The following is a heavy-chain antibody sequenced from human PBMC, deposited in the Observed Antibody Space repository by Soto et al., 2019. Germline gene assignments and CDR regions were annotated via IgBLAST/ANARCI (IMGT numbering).Heavy chain of an antibody. J-gene: IGHJ4*02. CDR3: ARQRTTVVTQASFAH. D-gene: IGHD2-21*02. CDR2: IYYSWRT. CDR1: GESISSSSYY. V-gene: IGHV4-39*01. Sequence: SKTLSLTCIFSGESISSSSYYRGWVRPPPGKGLEWIGSIYYSWRTYYNQSFKRPVTISIDTSKNQFSLKLSSVTATDTAVYYCARQRTTVVTQASFAHWGQGALVIVCS.